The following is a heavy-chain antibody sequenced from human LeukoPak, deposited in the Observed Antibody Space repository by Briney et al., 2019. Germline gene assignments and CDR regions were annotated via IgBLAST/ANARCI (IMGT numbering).Heavy chain of an antibody. CDR2: IYYSGST. V-gene: IGHV4-39*01. CDR3: ALDTIGARPNFDY. Sequence: PSETLSLTCTVSGGSISSSSYYWGWIRQPPGKGLEWIGGIYYSGSTYYNPSLKSRVTISVDTSENQFSLNLNSVTAADTAVYYCALDTIGARPNFDYWGQGTLVTVSS. CDR1: GGSISSSSYY. J-gene: IGHJ4*02. D-gene: IGHD4/OR15-4a*01.